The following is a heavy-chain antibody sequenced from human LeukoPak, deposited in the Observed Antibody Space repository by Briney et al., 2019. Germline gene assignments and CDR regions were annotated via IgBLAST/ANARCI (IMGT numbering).Heavy chain of an antibody. J-gene: IGHJ5*02. CDR1: GYTFTSYA. Sequence: GASVKVSCKASGYTFTSYAMNWVRQAPGQGLEWMGVINPSGGSTSYAQKFRGRVTMTRDTSTSTVYMELSSLRSEDTAVYYCARDYSILSSSSGGWFDPWGQGTLVTVSS. CDR3: ARDYSILSSSSGGWFDP. CDR2: INPSGGST. D-gene: IGHD6-6*01. V-gene: IGHV1-46*01.